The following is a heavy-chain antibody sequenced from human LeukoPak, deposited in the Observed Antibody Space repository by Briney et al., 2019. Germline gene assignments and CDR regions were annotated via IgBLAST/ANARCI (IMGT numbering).Heavy chain of an antibody. D-gene: IGHD3-10*01. CDR3: ARAGWIITSGIDY. V-gene: IGHV4-38-2*02. CDR2: IYHTGST. Sequence: PSETLSLTCIVSGNSITSDFWSWIRQPPGKGLEWIGTIYHTGSTYYTPSLGSRVTISVDTSKNEFSLNLNSVTAADTAVYYCARAGWIITSGIDYWGQGALVTVSS. CDR1: GNSITSDF. J-gene: IGHJ4*02.